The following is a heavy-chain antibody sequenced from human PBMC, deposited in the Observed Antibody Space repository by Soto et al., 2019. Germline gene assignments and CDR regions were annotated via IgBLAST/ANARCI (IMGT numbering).Heavy chain of an antibody. Sequence: GGSLRLSCAVSGFPFSYYGMDWVRQAPGKGLEWLSCSSNRDRSTYYADSVKDRFVVSKDNAKNLVYLQMNSLRAEDTAVYFCARAWKIEKFGVISMSKGLDVWGQGTTVTVSS. J-gene: IGHJ6*02. CDR2: SSNRDRST. V-gene: IGHV3-48*04. CDR3: ARAWKIEKFGVISMSKGLDV. D-gene: IGHD3-3*01. CDR1: GFPFSYYG.